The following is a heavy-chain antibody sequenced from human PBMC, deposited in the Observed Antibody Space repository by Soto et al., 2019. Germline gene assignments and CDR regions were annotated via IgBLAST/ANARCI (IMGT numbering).Heavy chain of an antibody. CDR1: GGSISSYY. Sequence: SETLSLTCTVSGGSISSYYWSWIRQPPGKGLEWIGYIYCSGSTNYNPSLKSRVTISVDTSKNQFSLKLSSVTAADTAVYYCARRIMETTYFDYWGQGTLVTVSS. CDR2: IYCSGST. CDR3: ARRIMETTYFDY. J-gene: IGHJ4*02. V-gene: IGHV4-59*01. D-gene: IGHD1-1*01.